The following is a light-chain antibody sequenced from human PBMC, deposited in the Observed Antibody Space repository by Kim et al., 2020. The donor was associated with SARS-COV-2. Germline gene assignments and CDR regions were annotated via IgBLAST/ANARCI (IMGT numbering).Light chain of an antibody. CDR2: ASS. J-gene: IGKJ4*01. CDR1: QDISDD. Sequence: ASVGDRVTITCRASQDISDDLAWYQQKLGKAPNLLIYASSNLQTGVPSRFSGSGSGTDFTLTISALQPEDFATYYCLQDYNYPRTFGGGTKVDIK. V-gene: IGKV1-6*01. CDR3: LQDYNYPRT.